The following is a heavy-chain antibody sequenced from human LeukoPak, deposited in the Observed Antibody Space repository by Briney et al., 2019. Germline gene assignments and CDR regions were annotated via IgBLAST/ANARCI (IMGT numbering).Heavy chain of an antibody. CDR1: GGSISSSNW. Sequence: SETLSLTCAVSGGSISSSNWWSWVRQPPGTGLEWIGEIYHSGSTNYSPSLKSRVTISVDTSKNQFSLKLSSVTAADTAVYYCARASYYYYMDVWGKGTTVTISS. CDR3: ARASYYYYMDV. J-gene: IGHJ6*03. V-gene: IGHV4-4*02. CDR2: IYHSGST.